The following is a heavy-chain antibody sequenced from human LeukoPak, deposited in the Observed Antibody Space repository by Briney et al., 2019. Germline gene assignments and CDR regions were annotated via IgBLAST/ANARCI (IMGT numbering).Heavy chain of an antibody. CDR1: GFTFSSFG. V-gene: IGHV3-30*02. J-gene: IGHJ4*02. CDR3: AKDARVTMVRGVSYYFDY. D-gene: IGHD3-10*01. Sequence: GGSLRLSCEASGFTFSSFGMHWVRQAPGKGLEWVAFIRYDGSNKYYADSVKGRFTISRDNSKNTLYLQMNSLRAEDTAVYYCAKDARVTMVRGVSYYFDYWGQGTLVTVSS. CDR2: IRYDGSNK.